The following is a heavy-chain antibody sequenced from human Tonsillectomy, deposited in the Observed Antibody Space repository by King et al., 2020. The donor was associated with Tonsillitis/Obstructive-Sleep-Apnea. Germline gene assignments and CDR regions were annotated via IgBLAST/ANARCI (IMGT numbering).Heavy chain of an antibody. CDR3: AKGPTAGEGSPYFFDY. CDR1: GFTFSNYA. J-gene: IGHJ4*02. V-gene: IGHV3-23*04. CDR2: ISASGGST. Sequence: VQLVESGGGLAQPGGSLRLSCAASGFTFSNYARFWVRQAPGKGLEWVSTISASGGSTYYADSVKGRFTISRDNSKKTLYLHMNSLRAEDTAVYYCAKGPTAGEGSPYFFDYWGQGTLVTVSS. D-gene: IGHD6-13*01.